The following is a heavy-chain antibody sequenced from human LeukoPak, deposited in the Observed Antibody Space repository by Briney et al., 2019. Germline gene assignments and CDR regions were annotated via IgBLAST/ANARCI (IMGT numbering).Heavy chain of an antibody. J-gene: IGHJ2*01. D-gene: IGHD3-22*01. Sequence: SETLSLTCAVYGGSFSGYYWSWIRQPPGKGLEWIGEINHSGSTNYNPSLKSRVTISVDTSKNQFSLKLSSVTAADTAVYYCARDRDIGGYFRETPHWYSDVWGRGTLVTVSA. CDR2: INHSGST. CDR1: GGSFSGYY. V-gene: IGHV4-34*01. CDR3: ARDRDIGGYFRETPHWYSDV.